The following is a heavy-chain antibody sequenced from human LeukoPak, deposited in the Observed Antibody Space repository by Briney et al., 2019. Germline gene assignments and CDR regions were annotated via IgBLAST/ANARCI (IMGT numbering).Heavy chain of an antibody. J-gene: IGHJ4*02. CDR3: ARWDGVAY. Sequence: GGSLRLSCAASGFTFDDYGMSWVRQAPGKGLEWVSSISSTSTHIYYADSVKGRFTISRDNSLYLQMNSLRAEDTAVYYCARWDGVAYWGQGTLVTVSS. D-gene: IGHD1-26*01. V-gene: IGHV3-21*01. CDR1: GFTFDDYG. CDR2: ISSTSTHI.